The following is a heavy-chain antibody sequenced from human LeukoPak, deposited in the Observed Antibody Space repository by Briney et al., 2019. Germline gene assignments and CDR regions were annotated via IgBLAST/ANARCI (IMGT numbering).Heavy chain of an antibody. Sequence: GGSLRLSCAASGFTFSRDAMHWVRQAPGKGLEWVAVISYDGMNKYYADSVKGRFTISRDNAKNTLYLQMNSLRPEDTAVYYCASDVGYWGQGNLVTVSS. CDR2: ISYDGMNK. J-gene: IGHJ4*02. CDR3: ASDVGY. D-gene: IGHD1-26*01. CDR1: GFTFSRDA. V-gene: IGHV3-30*04.